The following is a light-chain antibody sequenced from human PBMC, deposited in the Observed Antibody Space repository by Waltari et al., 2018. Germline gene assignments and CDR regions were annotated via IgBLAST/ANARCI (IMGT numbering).Light chain of an antibody. J-gene: IGLJ1*01. CDR3: CSFAAGDAYV. CDR1: SSYVGGYNY. V-gene: IGLV2-11*01. CDR2: DVS. Sequence: QSALTQPRSVSGSPGQSVAISCTGTSSYVGGYNYFSCDQQHPGKAPQLLIYDVSEWPPGVPLSFSGSKSGNTASLTVSGLQAEDEADYYCCSFAAGDAYVFGTGTKVTV.